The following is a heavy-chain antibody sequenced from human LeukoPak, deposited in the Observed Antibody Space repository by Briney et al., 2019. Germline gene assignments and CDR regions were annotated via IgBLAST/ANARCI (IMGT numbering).Heavy chain of an antibody. J-gene: IGHJ4*02. D-gene: IGHD5-24*01. Sequence: GWSLRLSCAASGFTLSGYAMSWVRQAPGKGLEWVSTISGSGGSTYYADSVKGRFTISRDNPKNTMYLQMNSLRAEDTAMYYCAKGEGGYNSFDYWGQGTLVAVSS. CDR3: AKGEGGYNSFDY. CDR1: GFTLSGYA. CDR2: ISGSGGST. V-gene: IGHV3-23*01.